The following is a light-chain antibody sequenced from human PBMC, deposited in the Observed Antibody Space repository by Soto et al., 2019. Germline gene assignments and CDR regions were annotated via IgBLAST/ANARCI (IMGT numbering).Light chain of an antibody. CDR3: QQYGGSPYT. V-gene: IGKV3-20*01. CDR2: GAS. Sequence: EIVLTQSPGTLSLSPGERATHSCRASQSVRSSYLAWYQQKPGQAPRLLIYGASSRATGIPDRFSGTGSGTDFTLTISRLEPEDFAVYYCQQYGGSPYTFGQGTKLEIK. CDR1: QSVRSSY. J-gene: IGKJ2*01.